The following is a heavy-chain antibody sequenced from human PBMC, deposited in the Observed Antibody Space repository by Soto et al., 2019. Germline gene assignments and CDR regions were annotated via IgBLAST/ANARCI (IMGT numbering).Heavy chain of an antibody. CDR3: ARDRYNWNYNYYYYMDV. Sequence: ASVKVSCKASGYTFTSYYINWVRQATGQGLEWMGWMNPNSGNTGYAQKFQGRVTMTRSTSISTAYMELSSLRSEDTAMYYCARDRYNWNYNYYYYMDVWGKGTTVTVSS. D-gene: IGHD1-20*01. V-gene: IGHV1-8*01. J-gene: IGHJ6*03. CDR2: MNPNSGNT. CDR1: GYTFTSYY.